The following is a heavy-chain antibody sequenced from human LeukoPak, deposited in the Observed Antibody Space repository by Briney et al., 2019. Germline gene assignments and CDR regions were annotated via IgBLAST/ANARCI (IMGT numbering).Heavy chain of an antibody. V-gene: IGHV1-69*06. J-gene: IGHJ4*02. CDR2: IIPIFSTP. D-gene: IGHD3-10*01. CDR1: GGTFTNYA. CDR3: ARDYYGSGTETEY. Sequence: SVKVSCKASGGTFTNYAISWVRQAPGQGLEWMGGIIPIFSTPNYAQKFQGRVTITADKSTSTAYMELRSLRSDDTAVYYCARDYYGSGTETEYWGQGTLVTVSS.